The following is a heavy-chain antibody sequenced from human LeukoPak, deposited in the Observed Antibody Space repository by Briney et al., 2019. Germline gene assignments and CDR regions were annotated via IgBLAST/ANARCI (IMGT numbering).Heavy chain of an antibody. Sequence: AASVKVSCKASGYTFTSYGISWVRQAPGQGLEWMGWIIAYNGNTNYAQKLQGRVTMTTDTSTSTAYMELRSLRSDDTAVYYCARCAQQWLVVSYYYGMDVWGQGTTVTVSS. J-gene: IGHJ6*02. D-gene: IGHD6-19*01. CDR1: GYTFTSYG. CDR2: IIAYNGNT. V-gene: IGHV1-18*01. CDR3: ARCAQQWLVVSYYYGMDV.